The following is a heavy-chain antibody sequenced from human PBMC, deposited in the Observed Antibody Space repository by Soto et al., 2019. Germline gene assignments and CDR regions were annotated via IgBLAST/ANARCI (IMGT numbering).Heavy chain of an antibody. Sequence: QVQLVQSGAEVKKPGASVKVSCKASGYTFTSYGISWVRQAPGQGLEWMGWISAYNGNTNYAQKLQGRVTMTTDTSTSTAYTELRSLRSDDTAVYYCARVVKGHIVATINFDYWGQGTLVTVSS. CDR3: ARVVKGHIVATINFDY. J-gene: IGHJ4*02. V-gene: IGHV1-18*04. CDR1: GYTFTSYG. CDR2: ISAYNGNT. D-gene: IGHD5-12*01.